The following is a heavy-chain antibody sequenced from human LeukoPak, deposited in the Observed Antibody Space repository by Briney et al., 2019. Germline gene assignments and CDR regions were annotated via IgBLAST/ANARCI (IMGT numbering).Heavy chain of an antibody. V-gene: IGHV3-20*04. D-gene: IGHD3-10*01. J-gene: IGHJ3*02. CDR2: TNRRGDIT. Sequence: GGSLRLSCAASGYTFGDYGMSWVRQVPGKGLEWVSGTNRRGDITGYADFVKGRFTISRDNAKNSLYLQMNSLRAEDTAVYYCARVAVVHDAFDIWGQGTMVTVSS. CDR1: GYTFGDYG. CDR3: ARVAVVHDAFDI.